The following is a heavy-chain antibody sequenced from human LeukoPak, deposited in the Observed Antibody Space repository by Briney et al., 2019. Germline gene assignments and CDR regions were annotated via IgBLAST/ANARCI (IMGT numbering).Heavy chain of an antibody. CDR3: ARAPPYYDFWSGYYYYFDY. CDR2: IIPIFGTA. CDR1: GGTFSSYA. J-gene: IGHJ4*02. V-gene: IGHV1-69*01. D-gene: IGHD3-3*01. Sequence: SVKVSCKASGGTFSSYAISWVRQAPGQGLEWMGGIIPIFGTANYAQKFQGRVTITADESTSTAYMELSSLRSEDTAVYYCARAPPYYDFWSGYYYYFDYWGQGTLVTVSS.